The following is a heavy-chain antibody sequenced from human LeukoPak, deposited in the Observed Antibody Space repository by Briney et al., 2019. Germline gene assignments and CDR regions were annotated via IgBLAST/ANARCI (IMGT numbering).Heavy chain of an antibody. CDR2: IIFIFGTT. CDR1: GGTLSSYG. J-gene: IGHJ6*02. Sequence: SVKVSCKASGGTLSSYGISWVRQAPGQGLEWMGGIIFIFGTTHYAQKFQGRVTITRDESTSTAYMELSSLRSDDTAVYYCARERVVTPGHYYYGMDVWGQGTTVTVSS. D-gene: IGHD4-23*01. CDR3: ARERVVTPGHYYYGMDV. V-gene: IGHV1-69*05.